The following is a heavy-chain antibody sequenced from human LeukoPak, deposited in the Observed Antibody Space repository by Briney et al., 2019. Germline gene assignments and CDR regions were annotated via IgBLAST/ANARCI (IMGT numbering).Heavy chain of an antibody. Sequence: GASVKVSCKASGYTFTGYYMHWVRQAPGQGLEWMGWINPNSGGTNYAQKFQGRVTMTTDTSTSTAYMELRSLRSDDTAVYYCAGVYYYDSSGYYYLSYWGQGTLVTVSS. V-gene: IGHV1-2*02. CDR1: GYTFTGYY. D-gene: IGHD3-22*01. J-gene: IGHJ4*02. CDR2: INPNSGGT. CDR3: AGVYYYDSSGYYYLSY.